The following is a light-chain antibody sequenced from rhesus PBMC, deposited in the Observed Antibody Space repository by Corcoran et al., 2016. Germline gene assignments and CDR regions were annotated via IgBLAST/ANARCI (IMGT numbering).Light chain of an antibody. CDR3: QQYRSAPWT. V-gene: IGKV1-21*01. Sequence: DIQMTQSPSSLSASIGGRVTITCRASQGISSWLAWYQQKPGEAPKLLIYKASSLQSGGPSMFSGSGSATDFTLTISSLQPEDFASYYCQQYRSAPWTFGQGTKVEIK. CDR2: KAS. CDR1: QGISSW. J-gene: IGKJ1*01.